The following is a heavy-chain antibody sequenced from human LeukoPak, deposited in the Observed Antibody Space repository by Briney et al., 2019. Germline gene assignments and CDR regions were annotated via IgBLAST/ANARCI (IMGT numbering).Heavy chain of an antibody. CDR1: GFTFSSYG. V-gene: IGHV3-30*02. CDR2: IRYDGSNK. CDR3: AKGDYVRLWGTFDI. D-gene: IGHD3-16*01. Sequence: PGGSLRLSCAASGFTFSSYGMHWVRQAPGKGLEWVAFIRYDGSNKYYADSVKGRFTISRDNSKNTLYVQMNSLRAEDTAVYYCAKGDYVRLWGTFDIWGQGTMVTVSS. J-gene: IGHJ3*02.